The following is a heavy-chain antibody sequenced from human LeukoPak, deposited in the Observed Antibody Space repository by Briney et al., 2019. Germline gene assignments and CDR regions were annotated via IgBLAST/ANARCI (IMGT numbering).Heavy chain of an antibody. D-gene: IGHD2-2*02. J-gene: IGHJ3*02. CDR3: ATAYCSSTSCYTPYDAFDI. Sequence: ASVKVSCKVSGYTLTELSMHWVRQAPGKGLEWMGGFYPEDGETIYAQKFQGRVTMTEDTSTDTAYMELSSLRSEDTAVYYCATAYCSSTSCYTPYDAFDIWGQGTMVTVSS. V-gene: IGHV1-24*01. CDR2: FYPEDGET. CDR1: GYTLTELS.